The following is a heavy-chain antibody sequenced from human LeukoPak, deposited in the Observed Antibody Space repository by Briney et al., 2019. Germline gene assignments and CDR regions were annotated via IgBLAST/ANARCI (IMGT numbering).Heavy chain of an antibody. Sequence: GASVKVSCKASGYSFTSNVISWVRQAPGQGLEWMGWISAYNGNTNYAQKFQGRVTMTRNTSISTAYMELSSLRSEDTAVYYCTRLKTRGVDYWGQGTLVTVSS. CDR3: TRLKTRGVDY. V-gene: IGHV1-18*01. CDR2: ISAYNGNT. D-gene: IGHD3-10*01. CDR1: GYSFTSNV. J-gene: IGHJ4*02.